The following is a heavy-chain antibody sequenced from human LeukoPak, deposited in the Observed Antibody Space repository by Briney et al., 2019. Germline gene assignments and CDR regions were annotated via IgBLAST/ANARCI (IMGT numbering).Heavy chain of an antibody. V-gene: IGHV1-18*01. Sequence: ASVKVSCKASGYTFTSYGISWVRQASGQGLEWMGWISAYNGNTNYAQKLQGRVTMTTDTSTSTAYMELRSLRSDDTAVYYCARDPGFIAVAVDFDYWGQGTLVTVSS. D-gene: IGHD6-19*01. CDR1: GYTFTSYG. J-gene: IGHJ4*02. CDR3: ARDPGFIAVAVDFDY. CDR2: ISAYNGNT.